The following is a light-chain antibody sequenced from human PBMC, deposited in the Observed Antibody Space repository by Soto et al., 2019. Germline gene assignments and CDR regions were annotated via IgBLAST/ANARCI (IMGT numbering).Light chain of an antibody. J-gene: IGKJ1*01. CDR3: QQYDTSDTWT. Sequence: EIVLTQSPGTLSLSPGEGATLSCRASQSISRLYLSWYQQKPGQPPRLLIYDGSTRATGIPDRFSGSGSGTDFTLTISKLEPGDFAVCYCQQYDTSDTWTFGQGTKVDIK. CDR1: QSISRLY. V-gene: IGKV3-20*01. CDR2: DGS.